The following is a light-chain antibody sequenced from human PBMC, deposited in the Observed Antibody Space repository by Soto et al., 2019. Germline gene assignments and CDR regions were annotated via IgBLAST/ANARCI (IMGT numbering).Light chain of an antibody. J-gene: IGLJ2*01. V-gene: IGLV7-46*01. CDR1: TGAVTSGHY. CDR2: DTS. CDR3: LLTYSGTLVV. Sequence: QAVVTQEPSLTMSPGGTVTLTCDSSTGAVTSGHYPYWFQQKPGQAPRTLIYDTSNKHSWTPARFSGSLLGGKAALTLSGAQPEDEAEYYCLLTYSGTLVVFGGGTKLTVL.